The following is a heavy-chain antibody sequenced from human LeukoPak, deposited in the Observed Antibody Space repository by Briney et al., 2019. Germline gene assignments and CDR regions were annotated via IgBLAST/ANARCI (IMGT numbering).Heavy chain of an antibody. CDR1: GFTFSSYS. V-gene: IGHV3-21*01. Sequence: GGSLRLSCAASGFTFSSYSTNWVRQAPGMGLVWVSSISSSSSYIYYADSVKGRFTISRDNSKNTLYLQMNSLRAEDTAVYYCAKGYYNYDSWSGYSHFDYWGQGTLVTVSS. CDR2: ISSSSSYI. J-gene: IGHJ4*02. D-gene: IGHD3-3*01. CDR3: AKGYYNYDSWSGYSHFDY.